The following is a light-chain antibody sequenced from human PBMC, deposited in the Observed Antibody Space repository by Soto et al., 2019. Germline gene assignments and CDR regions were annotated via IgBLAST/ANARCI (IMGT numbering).Light chain of an antibody. CDR3: QEYDYWPR. V-gene: IGKV3-15*01. J-gene: IGKJ1*01. CDR1: QDIKTN. CDR2: DAS. Sequence: IVMTQSPATLSASAGEAATLTCRASQDIKTNLAWYQQRPGQAPRLLISDASTRATGGPARFSGTGSVTEFTLTISSLQSEDFAIYYCQEYDYWPRFGQGTRVDIK.